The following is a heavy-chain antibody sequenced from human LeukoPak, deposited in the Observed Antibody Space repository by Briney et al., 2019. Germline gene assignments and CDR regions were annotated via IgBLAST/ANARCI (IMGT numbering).Heavy chain of an antibody. CDR3: ATLDYGDYDPFDY. V-gene: IGHV4-39*01. D-gene: IGHD4-17*01. J-gene: IGHJ4*02. CDR1: GGSISSSSYY. Sequence: SETLSLTCTVSGGSISSSSYYWGWIRQPPGKGLEWIGSIYHSGSTYYNPSLKSRVTISVDTSKNQFSLKLSSVTAADTAVYYCATLDYGDYDPFDYWGQGTLVTVSS. CDR2: IYHSGST.